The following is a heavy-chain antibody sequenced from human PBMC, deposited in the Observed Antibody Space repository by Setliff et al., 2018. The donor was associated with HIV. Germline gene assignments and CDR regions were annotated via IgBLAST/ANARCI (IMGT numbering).Heavy chain of an antibody. Sequence: GGSLRLSCAASRFTFSNYWMSWVRQAPGKGLEWVANIKQDGSEKYYMDSVTGRFTISRDNAKNSLYLQMNSLRAEDTAVYYCARDPGSGWYVNRYLDYWGQGTLVTVSS. J-gene: IGHJ4*02. CDR1: RFTFSNYW. CDR3: ARDPGSGWYVNRYLDY. V-gene: IGHV3-7*01. CDR2: IKQDGSEK. D-gene: IGHD6-19*01.